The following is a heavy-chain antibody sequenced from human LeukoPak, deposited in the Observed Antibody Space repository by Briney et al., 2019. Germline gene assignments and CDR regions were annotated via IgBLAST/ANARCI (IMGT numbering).Heavy chain of an antibody. J-gene: IGHJ6*02. CDR1: GVSISSYY. V-gene: IGHV4-4*07. Sequence: SETLSLTCTVSGVSISSYYWSWLRQPAEKGLEWIGRIYTSGSTNYNPSLKSRVTMSVDTSKNQFSLKLSSVTAADTAVYYCAGEAGDYTYYYYYGMDVWGQGTTVTVSS. D-gene: IGHD4-17*01. CDR3: AGEAGDYTYYYYYGMDV. CDR2: IYTSGST.